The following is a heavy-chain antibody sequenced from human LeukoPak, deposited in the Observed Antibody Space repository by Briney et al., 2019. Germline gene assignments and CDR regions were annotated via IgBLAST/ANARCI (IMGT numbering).Heavy chain of an antibody. CDR1: GGSISSSNYY. CDR3: ARGQGIAVAGTYQLERIYYFDY. CDR2: IYYSGST. D-gene: IGHD6-19*01. V-gene: IGHV4-61*05. Sequence: PSETLSLTCTVSGGSISSSNYYWGWIRQPPGKGLEWIGYIYYSGSTNYNPSLKSRVTISVDTSKNQFSLKLSSVTAADTAVYYCARGQGIAVAGTYQLERIYYFDYWGQGTLVTVSS. J-gene: IGHJ4*02.